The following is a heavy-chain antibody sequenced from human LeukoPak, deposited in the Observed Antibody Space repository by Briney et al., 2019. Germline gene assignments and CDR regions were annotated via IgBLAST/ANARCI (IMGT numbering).Heavy chain of an antibody. CDR2: IKSKTDGGTA. J-gene: IGHJ6*03. Sequence: GGSLRLSCAASGFTISNAWMSWVRQPPGKGLEWVGRIKSKTDGGTADYAAPVKGRFTISRDDSKNTLYLQMNSLKTEDTAVYYCTTEVVGGSYYYYYMDVWGKGTTVTVSS. CDR3: TTEVVGGSYYYYYMDV. D-gene: IGHD1-26*01. V-gene: IGHV3-15*01. CDR1: GFTISNAW.